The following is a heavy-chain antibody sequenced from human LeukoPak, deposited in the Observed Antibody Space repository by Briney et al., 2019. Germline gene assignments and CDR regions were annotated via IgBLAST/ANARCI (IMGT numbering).Heavy chain of an antibody. CDR3: AKGGKWDVTPFDY. J-gene: IGHJ4*02. CDR2: ISGGGGST. Sequence: GGSLRLSCAASGFTFTSHSMNWVRQAPGKGLEWVSTISGGGGSTYYADSVKGRFTIYRDNSKNTLYLQVNSLRAEDTAVYYCAKGGKWDVTPFDYWGQGTLVTVSS. V-gene: IGHV3-23*01. CDR1: GFTFTSHS. D-gene: IGHD1-26*01.